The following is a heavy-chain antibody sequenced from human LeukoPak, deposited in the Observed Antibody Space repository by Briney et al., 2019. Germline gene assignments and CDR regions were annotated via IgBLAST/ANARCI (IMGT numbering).Heavy chain of an antibody. CDR1: GGSISTSNYY. CDR3: ARDGDTGYYYYYYMDV. CDR2: IFYSGST. J-gene: IGHJ6*03. D-gene: IGHD2-21*01. Sequence: SETLSLTCTVSGGSISTSNYYWGWIRQPPGKGLEWIGNIFYSGSTYYSPSLKSRVTISLDTSRNQFSLKLSSVTAADTAVYYCARDGDTGYYYYYYMDVWGKGTTVTISS. V-gene: IGHV4-39*07.